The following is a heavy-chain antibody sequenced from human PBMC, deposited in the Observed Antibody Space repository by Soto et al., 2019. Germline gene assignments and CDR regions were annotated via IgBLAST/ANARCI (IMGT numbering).Heavy chain of an antibody. CDR2: IRGSGGGT. J-gene: IGHJ6*03. CDR1: GFTFSDYA. CDR3: AKALGYCSGTSCYGSNYYVDV. D-gene: IGHD2-2*01. Sequence: EVQLLESGGGLVQPGGSLRLSCTASGFTFSDYAMSWVRQAPGKGLEWVSGIRGSGGGTYYAGSVKGRFTISRDNSKNTLYLQLNSLRAEDTAVYYRAKALGYCSGTSCYGSNYYVDVWGKGTTVTVSS. V-gene: IGHV3-23*01.